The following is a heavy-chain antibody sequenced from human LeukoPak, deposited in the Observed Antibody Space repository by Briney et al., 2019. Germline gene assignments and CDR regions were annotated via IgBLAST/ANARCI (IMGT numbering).Heavy chain of an antibody. CDR3: ARDIAAAGPYYFDY. J-gene: IGHJ4*02. CDR2: INWNGGST. CDR1: GFTFDDYG. V-gene: IGHV3-20*04. D-gene: IGHD6-13*01. Sequence: GGSLRLSCAASGFTFDDYGMNWVRQAPGKGLEWVSGINWNGGSTAYADSVKGRFTISRDNAKNSLYPQMSSLRAEDTAFYYCARDIAAAGPYYFDYWGQGTLVTVSS.